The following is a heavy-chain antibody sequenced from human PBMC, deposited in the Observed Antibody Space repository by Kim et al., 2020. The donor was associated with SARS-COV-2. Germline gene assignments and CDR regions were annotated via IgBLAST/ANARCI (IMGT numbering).Heavy chain of an antibody. Sequence: SETLSLTCTVSGGSISSSSYYWGWIRQPPGKGLEWIGSIYYSGSTYYNPSLKSRVTISVDTSKNQFSLKLSSVTAADTAVYYCAREGGIVGATRANDAFDIWGQGTMVTVSS. D-gene: IGHD1-26*01. CDR1: GGSISSSSYY. V-gene: IGHV4-39*07. J-gene: IGHJ3*02. CDR2: IYYSGST. CDR3: AREGGIVGATRANDAFDI.